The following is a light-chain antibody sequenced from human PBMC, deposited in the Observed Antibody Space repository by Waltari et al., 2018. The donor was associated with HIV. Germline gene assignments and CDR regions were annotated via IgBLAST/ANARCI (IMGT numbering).Light chain of an antibody. CDR3: LSADTSVTWV. CDR1: ALPKQY. CDR2: KDS. Sequence: SYELTQPPTVSVTPGQTARVACTGSALPKQYAYWYQQKPGQAPVLVIYKDSERPSGIHERFSGSSSWTTVTLTISGVQAEDDADYYCLSADTSVTWVFGGGTKLTVL. J-gene: IGLJ3*02. V-gene: IGLV3-25*03.